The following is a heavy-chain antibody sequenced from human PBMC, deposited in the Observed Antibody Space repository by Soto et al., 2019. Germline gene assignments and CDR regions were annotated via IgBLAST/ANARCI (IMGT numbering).Heavy chain of an antibody. Sequence: ASVKVSCKASGYTFTSYGISWVRQAPGQGLEWMGWISAYNGNTNYAQKLQGRVTMTTDTSTSTAYMELRSLRSDDTAVYYCARGYWGSYLASQYYFDYWGQGTLVTVSS. CDR1: GYTFTSYG. D-gene: IGHD3-16*02. CDR3: ARGYWGSYLASQYYFDY. J-gene: IGHJ4*02. CDR2: ISAYNGNT. V-gene: IGHV1-18*01.